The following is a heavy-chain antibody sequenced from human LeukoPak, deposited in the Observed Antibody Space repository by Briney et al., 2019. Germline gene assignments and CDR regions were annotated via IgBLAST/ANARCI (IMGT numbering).Heavy chain of an antibody. CDR3: AREYSSPISLDY. J-gene: IGHJ4*02. V-gene: IGHV4-61*02. CDR1: GGSISSGSYY. D-gene: IGHD6-13*01. CDR2: IYTSGST. Sequence: TSETLSLTCTVSGGSISSGSYYWSWIRQPAGKGLEWIGRIYTSGSTNYNPSLKSRVTISVDTSKNQFSLKLSSVTAADTAVYYCAREYSSPISLDYWGQGTLVTVSS.